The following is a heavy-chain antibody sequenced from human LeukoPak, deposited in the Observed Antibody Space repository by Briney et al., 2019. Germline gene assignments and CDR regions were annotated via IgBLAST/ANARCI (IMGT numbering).Heavy chain of an antibody. CDR2: IYYSGST. CDR1: GGSISSYY. Sequence: PSETLSLTCTVSGGSISSYYWSWIRQPPGKGLEWIGYIYYSGSTNYNPSLKSRVTISVDTSKNQFSLELSSVAAADTAVYYCARDRMGFYDFWSGFHGMDVWGQGTTVTVSS. J-gene: IGHJ6*02. V-gene: IGHV4-59*01. CDR3: ARDRMGFYDFWSGFHGMDV. D-gene: IGHD3-3*01.